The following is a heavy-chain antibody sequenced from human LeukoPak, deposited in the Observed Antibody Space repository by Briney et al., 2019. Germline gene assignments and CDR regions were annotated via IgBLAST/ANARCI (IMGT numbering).Heavy chain of an antibody. CDR3: ARPVTDYYGSGSYRSWFDP. CDR2: IYYSGGT. Sequence: SETLSLTCTVSGGSISSSSYYWGWIRQPPGKGLEWIGSIYYSGGTYYNPSLKSRVTISVDTSKNQFSLKLSSVTAADTAVYYCARPVTDYYGSGSYRSWFDPWGQGTLVTVSS. CDR1: GGSISSSSYY. J-gene: IGHJ5*02. D-gene: IGHD3-10*01. V-gene: IGHV4-39*01.